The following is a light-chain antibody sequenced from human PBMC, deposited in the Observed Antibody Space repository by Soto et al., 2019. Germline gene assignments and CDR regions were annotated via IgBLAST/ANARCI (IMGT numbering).Light chain of an antibody. J-gene: IGKJ5*01. CDR2: AAS. CDR1: ESISRH. V-gene: IGKV1-39*01. CDR3: QQDYSTLAT. Sequence: DIQMSQHPSSLSASVRDRVTITCRAAESISRHLNWYQQKPGRAPDLLIYAASTLQNGVPYRFTGSGSGTEFTLTITGLQLEDFATYYCQQDYSTLATFGQGTRLEIK.